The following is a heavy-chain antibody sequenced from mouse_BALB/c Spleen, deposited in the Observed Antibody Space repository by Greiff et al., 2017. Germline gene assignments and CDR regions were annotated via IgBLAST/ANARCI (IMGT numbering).Heavy chain of an antibody. CDR1: GFAFSSYD. J-gene: IGHJ2*01. Sequence: EVKVVESGGGLVKPGGSLKLSCAASGFAFSSYDMSWVRQTPEKRLEWVAYISSGGGSTYYPDTVKGRFTISRDNAKNTLYLQMSSLKSEDTAMYYCARHEGLFDYWGQGTTLTVSS. CDR2: ISSGGGST. CDR3: ARHEGLFDY. D-gene: IGHD3-3*01. V-gene: IGHV5-12-1*01.